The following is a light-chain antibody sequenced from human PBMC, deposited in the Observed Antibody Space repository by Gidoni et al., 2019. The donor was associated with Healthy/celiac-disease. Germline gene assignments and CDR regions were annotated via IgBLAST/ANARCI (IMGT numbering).Light chain of an antibody. J-gene: IGLJ2*01. V-gene: IGLV3-19*01. CDR1: SLRSYY. Sequence: SSELTQDPAVSGAWGQTVRITCQGDSLRSYYASWYQQKPGQAPVLVIYGKNNRPSGIPDRFSGSSSGNTASLTITGAQAEDEADYYCNSRDSSGNHVVFGGGTKLTVL. CDR2: GKN. CDR3: NSRDSSGNHVV.